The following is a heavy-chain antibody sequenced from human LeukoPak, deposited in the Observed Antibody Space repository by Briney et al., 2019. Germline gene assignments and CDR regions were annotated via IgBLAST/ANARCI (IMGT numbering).Heavy chain of an antibody. Sequence: ASVKVSCKASVYTYTGYYMHWVRQAPGQGLEWMGWINPNSGGTNYAQKFQGRVTMTRDTSISTAYMELSRLRSDDTAVYYCARTFGVALGWFDPWGQGTLVTVSS. J-gene: IGHJ5*02. CDR1: VYTYTGYY. V-gene: IGHV1-2*02. D-gene: IGHD3-3*01. CDR3: ARTFGVALGWFDP. CDR2: INPNSGGT.